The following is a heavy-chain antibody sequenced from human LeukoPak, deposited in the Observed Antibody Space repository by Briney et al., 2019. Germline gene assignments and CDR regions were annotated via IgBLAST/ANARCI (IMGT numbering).Heavy chain of an antibody. CDR2: INPSGGST. V-gene: IGHV1-46*01. CDR1: GYTFTSYY. D-gene: IGHD3-10*01. Sequence: ASVKVSCKASGYTFTSYYMHWVRQAPGQGLEWMGIINPSGGSTSYAQKLQGRVTMTTDTSTSTAYMELRSLRSDDTAVYYCARGGSSYYYYYGMDVWGQGTTATVSS. J-gene: IGHJ6*02. CDR3: ARGGSSYYYYYGMDV.